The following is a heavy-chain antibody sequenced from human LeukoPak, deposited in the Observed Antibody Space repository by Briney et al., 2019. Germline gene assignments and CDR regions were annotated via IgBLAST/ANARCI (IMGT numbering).Heavy chain of an antibody. J-gene: IGHJ5*02. D-gene: IGHD3-10*01. CDR3: ARAARSGSYFNWFDP. CDR2: INPSGGST. CDR1: GYTFTSYY. V-gene: IGHV1-46*01. Sequence: GASVKVSCKASGYTFTSYYMHWVRQAPGQGLEWTGIINPSGGSTSYAQKFQGRVTMTRDTSTSTVYMELSSLRSEDTAVYYCARAARSGSYFNWFDPWGQGTLVTVSS.